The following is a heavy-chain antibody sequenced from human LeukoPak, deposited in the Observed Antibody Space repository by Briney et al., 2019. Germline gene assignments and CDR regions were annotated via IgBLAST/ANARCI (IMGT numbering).Heavy chain of an antibody. D-gene: IGHD3-22*01. V-gene: IGHV4-34*01. CDR3: AREGYYYDSGGYP. J-gene: IGHJ5*02. CDR1: GGSFSGYY. CDR2: INHSGST. Sequence: PSETLSLTCAVYGGSFSGYYWSWIRQPPGKGLEWIGEINHSGSTNYNPSLKSRVTISVDTSKNQFSLKLSSVTAADTAVYYCAREGYYYDSGGYPWGQGTLVTVSS.